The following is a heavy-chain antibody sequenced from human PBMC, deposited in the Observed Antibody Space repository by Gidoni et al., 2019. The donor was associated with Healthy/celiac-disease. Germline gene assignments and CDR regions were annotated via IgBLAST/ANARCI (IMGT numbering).Heavy chain of an antibody. J-gene: IGHJ1*01. D-gene: IGHD2-21*02. CDR3: ARNSYCGGDCYSEYFQH. Sequence: QVQLQESGPGLVKPSETLSLTCTVPGGSISSYYWSWIRQPPGKGLEWIGYIYYSGRTNYNPSLKSRVTISVDTSKNQFSLKLSSVTAADTAVYYCARNSYCGGDCYSEYFQHWGQGTLVTVSS. CDR2: IYYSGRT. V-gene: IGHV4-59*01. CDR1: GGSISSYY.